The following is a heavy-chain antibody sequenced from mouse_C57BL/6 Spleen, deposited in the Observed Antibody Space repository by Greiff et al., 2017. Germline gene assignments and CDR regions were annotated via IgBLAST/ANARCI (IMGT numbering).Heavy chain of an antibody. V-gene: IGHV1-15*01. CDR3: TRSGSSPASFAY. J-gene: IGHJ3*01. D-gene: IGHD1-1*01. Sequence: VQLQQSGAELVRPGASVTLSCKASGYTFTDYEMHWVKQTPVHGLEWIGAIDPETGGPAYNQKFKGKAILTADKSSSTAYMELRSLTSEDSAVYYCTRSGSSPASFAYWGQGTLVTVSA. CDR2: IDPETGGP. CDR1: GYTFTDYE.